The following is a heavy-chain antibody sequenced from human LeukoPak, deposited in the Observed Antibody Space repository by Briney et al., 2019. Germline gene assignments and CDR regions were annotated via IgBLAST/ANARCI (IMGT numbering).Heavy chain of an antibody. J-gene: IGHJ5*02. Sequence: GGPLRLSCAASGFTFSSYSMNWVRQAPGKGLEWVPYISSSSSTIYYADSVKGRFTISRDNAKNTLYLQMNSLRAEDTAVYYCAREEIAAAGIMWFDPWGQGTLVTVSS. CDR1: GFTFSSYS. CDR2: ISSSSSTI. V-gene: IGHV3-48*01. D-gene: IGHD6-13*01. CDR3: AREEIAAAGIMWFDP.